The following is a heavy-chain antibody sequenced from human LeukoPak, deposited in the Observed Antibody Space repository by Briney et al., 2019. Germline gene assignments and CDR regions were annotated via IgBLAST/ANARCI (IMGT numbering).Heavy chain of an antibody. CDR3: ARSRIFGVVIGFDY. Sequence: SVKVSCKASGGTFSSYAISWVRQAPGQGLEWMGGIIPIFGAANYAQKFQGRVTITTDESTSTAYMELSSLRSEDTAMYYCARSRIFGVVIGFDYWGQGTLVTVSS. CDR2: IIPIFGAA. CDR1: GGTFSSYA. D-gene: IGHD3-3*02. V-gene: IGHV1-69*05. J-gene: IGHJ4*02.